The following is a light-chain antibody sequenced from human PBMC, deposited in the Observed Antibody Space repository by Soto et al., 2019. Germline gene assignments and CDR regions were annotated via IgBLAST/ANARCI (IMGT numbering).Light chain of an antibody. J-gene: IGKJ5*01. CDR3: QQYGSLPIT. CDR2: GAS. V-gene: IGKV3-20*01. Sequence: EVVSTRSPGTLSLSPGERATLSCRASQSVSSSYLAWYQQKPGQAPRLLIYGASSRATGIPDRFSGSGSGTDFTLTISRLEPEDFAVYYCQQYGSLPITFGQGTRLEIK. CDR1: QSVSSSY.